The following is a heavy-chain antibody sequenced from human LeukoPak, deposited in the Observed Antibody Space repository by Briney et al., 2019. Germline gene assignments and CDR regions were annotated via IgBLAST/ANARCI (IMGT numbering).Heavy chain of an antibody. V-gene: IGHV3-21*01. CDR1: GFTFSSYS. CDR3: ARDRSIVGAKWFDY. CDR2: ISSSSSYI. J-gene: IGHJ4*02. D-gene: IGHD1-26*01. Sequence: GGSLRLSCAASGFTFSSYSMNWVRQAPGKGLEWVSSISSSSSYIYYADSVKGRFTISRDNAKYSLYLQMNSLRAEDTAVYYCARDRSIVGAKWFDYWGQGTLVTVSS.